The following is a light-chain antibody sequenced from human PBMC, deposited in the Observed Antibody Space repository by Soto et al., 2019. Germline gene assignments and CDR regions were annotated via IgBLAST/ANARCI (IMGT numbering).Light chain of an antibody. Sequence: QLVLTQPPSASGTPGQRVTISCSGSSSNIGSNTVNWYQQLPGTAPKLLIYSNNQRPSGVPDRFSGSKSGTSASLAISGLQSEDEADYYCVAWDDSLNGLVVFGGGTQLTVL. V-gene: IGLV1-44*01. CDR3: VAWDDSLNGLVV. J-gene: IGLJ2*01. CDR1: SSNIGSNT. CDR2: SNN.